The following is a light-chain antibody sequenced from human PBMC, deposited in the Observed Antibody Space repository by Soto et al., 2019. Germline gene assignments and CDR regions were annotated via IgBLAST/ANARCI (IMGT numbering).Light chain of an antibody. CDR3: QRYAAAPWT. CDR2: GAS. V-gene: IGKV3-20*01. J-gene: IGKJ1*01. Sequence: ETVLTQSPGTLSLSPGERATLSCRASQTIRSNYLAWYRQTPGQAPRLLIYGASNRATGIADRFSGSGSGTDFTLIISRLESADFVLYYFQRYAAAPWTFGQGTNVEIK. CDR1: QTIRSNY.